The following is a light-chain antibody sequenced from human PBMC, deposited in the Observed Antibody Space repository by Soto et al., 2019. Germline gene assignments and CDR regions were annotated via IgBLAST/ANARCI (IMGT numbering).Light chain of an antibody. V-gene: IGKV4-1*01. CDR1: QSVLYSSNNKNY. CDR3: HQYYSTQLT. CDR2: WAS. Sequence: DIMMTQSPDSLAVSLGERATINCKSSQSVLYSSNNKNYLAWYQQKPGQPPKLLIYWASTRESGVPDRFSGSGSGTDFTLTISSLQAEDVAVYYCHQYYSTQLTFGGGTKVETK. J-gene: IGKJ4*01.